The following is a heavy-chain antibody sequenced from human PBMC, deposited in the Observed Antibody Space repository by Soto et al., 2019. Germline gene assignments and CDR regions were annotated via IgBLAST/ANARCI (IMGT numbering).Heavy chain of an antibody. J-gene: IGHJ6*02. V-gene: IGHV3-48*02. D-gene: IGHD3-3*01. CDR2: ISSDSRTI. CDR1: GFSLSDHA. Sequence: WGSLRLSCVAAGFSLSDHAVNWVRQAPGKGLGWFSFISSDSRTIYYADSVEGRFTVSRDNARNSVSLQMDSLRDEDAAVYYCARIKLVEWFFINVDVYDMDVWGQGTPVTVSS. CDR3: ARIKLVEWFFINVDVYDMDV.